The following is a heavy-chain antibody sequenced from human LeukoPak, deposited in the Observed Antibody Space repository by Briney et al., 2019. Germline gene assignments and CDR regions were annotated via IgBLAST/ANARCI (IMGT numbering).Heavy chain of an antibody. CDR3: ARGRSRVVVPAAMGGFDY. J-gene: IGHJ4*02. D-gene: IGHD2-2*01. CDR1: RYTFTSYY. V-gene: IGHV1-46*01. Sequence: GASVKVSCKASRYTFTSYYMPWVRPAPGQGLEWMGIINPSVGSTSYAQKFQGTVTMTRDTSTSTVYMELSSLRSEDTAVYYCARGRSRVVVPAAMGGFDYWGQGTLVTVSS. CDR2: INPSVGST.